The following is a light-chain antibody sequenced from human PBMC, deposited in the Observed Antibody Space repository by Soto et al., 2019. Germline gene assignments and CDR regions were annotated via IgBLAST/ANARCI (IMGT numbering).Light chain of an antibody. Sequence: EIVMTQSPATLSVSPGERATLSCRASQSVSGNLAWYQQKPGQAPRLLIYGASTMATGIPARFSGSGSGTEFTLTISSMKSEDFAVYYCQQYNNWPPITFGQGTKLEIK. V-gene: IGKV3-15*01. CDR1: QSVSGN. J-gene: IGKJ2*01. CDR3: QQYNNWPPIT. CDR2: GAS.